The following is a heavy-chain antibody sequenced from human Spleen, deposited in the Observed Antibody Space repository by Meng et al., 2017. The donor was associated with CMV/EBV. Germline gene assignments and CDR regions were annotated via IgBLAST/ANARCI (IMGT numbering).Heavy chain of an antibody. V-gene: IGHV4-4*02. CDR2: IHHSGST. CDR1: GGSINSDIW. CDR3: ATSPNQDPGP. Sequence: LTCAVSGGSINSDIWWSWVRQPPGKGLEWIGEIHHSGSTNYNPSLKSRVTISMDKSQNQFSLSLSSVTAADTAFYYCATSPNQDPGPWGQGTLVTVSS. D-gene: IGHD1-14*01. J-gene: IGHJ5*02.